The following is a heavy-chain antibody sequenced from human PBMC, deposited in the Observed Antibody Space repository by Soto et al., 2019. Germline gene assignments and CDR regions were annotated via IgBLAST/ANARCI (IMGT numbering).Heavy chain of an antibody. D-gene: IGHD3-16*01. CDR1: GGTFSSYT. Sequence: QVQLVQSGAEVKKPGSSVKVSCKASGGTFSSYTISWVRQAPGQGLEWMGRIIPILGIANYAQKFQGRVTITADNARSTADMERSSLRSEDTAVYYCARPIGRGGVSHGMGVWGQGTTVTVS. J-gene: IGHJ6*01. CDR3: ARPIGRGGVSHGMGV. CDR2: IIPILGIA. V-gene: IGHV1-69*02.